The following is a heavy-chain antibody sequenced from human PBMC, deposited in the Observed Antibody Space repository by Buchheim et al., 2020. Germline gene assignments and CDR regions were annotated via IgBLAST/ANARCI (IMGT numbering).Heavy chain of an antibody. Sequence: EVQLVESGGGLVQPGGSLRLSCAASGFTFSSYSMNWVRQAPGKGLEWVSYISSSSSTKYYADSVKGRFTISRDNAKKPLYLKMNSLRAEDTAVYYCARDRWLSAQQLVYYYYMDVWGKGTT. CDR1: GFTFSSYS. CDR3: ARDRWLSAQQLVYYYYMDV. J-gene: IGHJ6*03. D-gene: IGHD6-13*01. V-gene: IGHV3-48*01. CDR2: ISSSSSTK.